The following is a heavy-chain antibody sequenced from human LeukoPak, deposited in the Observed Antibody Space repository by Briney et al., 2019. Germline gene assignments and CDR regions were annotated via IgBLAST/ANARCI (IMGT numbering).Heavy chain of an antibody. CDR3: ARVSRSEYSSSPDFDY. CDR2: ISAYNGNT. V-gene: IGHV1-18*01. J-gene: IGHJ4*02. D-gene: IGHD6-6*01. CDR1: GYTCTSYG. Sequence: ASVKVSCKASGYTCTSYGISWVRQAPGQGLEWMGWISAYNGNTNYAQKLQGRVTMTTDTSTSTAYMELRSLRSDDTAVYYCARVSRSEYSSSPDFDYWGQGTLVTVSS.